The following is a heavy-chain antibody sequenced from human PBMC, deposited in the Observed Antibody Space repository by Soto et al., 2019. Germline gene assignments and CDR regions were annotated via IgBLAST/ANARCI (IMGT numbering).Heavy chain of an antibody. J-gene: IGHJ6*02. CDR2: IYSGGST. Sequence: GGSLRLSCAASGFTVSSNYMSWVRQAPGKGLEWVSVIYSGGSTYYADSLKGRFTISRDNSKNTLYLQMNSLRAEDTAVYYCARSYYYDSSGYAQIAYYYGMDVWGQGTTVTVSS. D-gene: IGHD3-22*01. CDR3: ARSYYYDSSGYAQIAYYYGMDV. V-gene: IGHV3-66*01. CDR1: GFTVSSNY.